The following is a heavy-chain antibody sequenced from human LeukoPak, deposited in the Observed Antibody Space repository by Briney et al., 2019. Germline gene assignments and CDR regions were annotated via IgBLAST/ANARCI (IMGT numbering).Heavy chain of an antibody. CDR1: GGTFSIYA. CDR2: ISAYNGNT. CDR3: ARLGVHCSSTSCPNWFDP. V-gene: IGHV1-18*01. D-gene: IGHD2-2*01. J-gene: IGHJ5*02. Sequence: ASVKVSCKPSGGTFSIYAVSWVRQAPGQGLEWMGWISAYNGNTNYARKLQGRVTMTTDTSTSTAYMELRSLRSDDTAVYYCARLGVHCSSTSCPNWFDPWGQGTLVTVSS.